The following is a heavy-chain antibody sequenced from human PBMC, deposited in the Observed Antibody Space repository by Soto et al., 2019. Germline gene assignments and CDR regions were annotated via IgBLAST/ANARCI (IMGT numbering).Heavy chain of an antibody. Sequence: SQTLSLTCAISGDSFSSNIVTWDWIRQSPSRGLEWLGRTYYRSQWFNDYAVSVKSRMTINADTSKNQFSLQLNYVTPEDTAVYYCARLIGTSWFVGWGQGTPVTVSS. CDR2: TYYRSQWFN. V-gene: IGHV6-1*01. J-gene: IGHJ4*02. D-gene: IGHD6-13*01. CDR1: GDSFSSNIVT. CDR3: ARLIGTSWFVG.